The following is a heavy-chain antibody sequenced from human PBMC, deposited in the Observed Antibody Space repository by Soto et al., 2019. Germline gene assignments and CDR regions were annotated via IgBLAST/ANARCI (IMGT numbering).Heavy chain of an antibody. V-gene: IGHV3-23*01. J-gene: IGHJ3*02. CDR3: AKEAPNERQWLVFDAFDI. CDR2: ISGSGGST. CDR1: GFTFSSYA. Sequence: GGSLRLSCAASGFTFSSYAMSWVRQAPGKGLEWVSAISGSGGSTYYADSVKGRFTISRDNSKNTLYLQMNSLRAEDTAVYYCAKEAPNERQWLVFDAFDIWGQGTMVTVSS. D-gene: IGHD6-19*01.